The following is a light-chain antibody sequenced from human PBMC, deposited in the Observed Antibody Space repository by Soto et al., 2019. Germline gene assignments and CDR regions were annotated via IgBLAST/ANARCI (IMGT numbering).Light chain of an antibody. CDR2: AAS. CDR1: QSVGIY. V-gene: IGKV1-39*01. J-gene: IGKJ3*01. Sequence: DIHLTQSPPPLSASVGDRVTITCRAGQSVGIYFNWYQQKPGKAPRLLIFAASSLQSGVPSRFSGSGSGTDFTLTISSLQPEDFGIYYCQQTYSSPFTFGPGTKVEIK. CDR3: QQTYSSPFT.